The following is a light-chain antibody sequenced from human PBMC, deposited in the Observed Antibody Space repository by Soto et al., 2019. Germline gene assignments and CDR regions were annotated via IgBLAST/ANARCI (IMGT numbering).Light chain of an antibody. CDR2: DVT. CDR3: SSYAGSSIPVA. J-gene: IGLJ2*01. Sequence: QSAPTQPPSASGSPGQSVTISCTGASSDVGGYNFVSWYQHHPGKAPRLMIYDVTQRPSGVPDRFSGSKSGNTASLTVSGLQVDDEAYYYCSSYAGSSIPVAFGGGTKLTVL. CDR1: SSDVGGYNF. V-gene: IGLV2-8*01.